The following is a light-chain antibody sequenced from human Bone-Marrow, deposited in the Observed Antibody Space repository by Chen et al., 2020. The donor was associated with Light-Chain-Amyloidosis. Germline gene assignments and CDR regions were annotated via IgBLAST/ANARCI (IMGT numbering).Light chain of an antibody. CDR1: ALPTKY. CDR2: RDT. J-gene: IGLJ2*01. Sequence: SYELTQPPSVLVSPGQTARITCPGDALPTKYAYWYQQKPGQAPVLVIHRDTERPSGISERFSGSSSGTTATLPISGVQAEDEADYHCQSADSSGTYEVIFGGGTKLTVL. V-gene: IGLV3-25*03. CDR3: QSADSSGTYEVI.